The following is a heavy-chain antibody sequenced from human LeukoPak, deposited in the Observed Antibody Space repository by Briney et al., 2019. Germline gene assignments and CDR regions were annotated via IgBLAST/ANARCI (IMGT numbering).Heavy chain of an antibody. J-gene: IGHJ4*02. V-gene: IGHV1-8*01. D-gene: IGHD5-24*01. CDR3: ARGPQRWLQPDY. CDR1: GYTFTSYD. Sequence: GASVKVSCKASGYTFTSYDINWVRQATGQGLEWMGWMNPNSGNTGYAQKFQGRVTMTRNTSISTAYMELSSLRSEDTAVYYCARGPQRWLQPDYWGQGTLVTVSS. CDR2: MNPNSGNT.